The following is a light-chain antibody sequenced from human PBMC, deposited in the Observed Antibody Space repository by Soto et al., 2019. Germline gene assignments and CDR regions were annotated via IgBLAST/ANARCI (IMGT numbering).Light chain of an antibody. J-gene: IGKJ4*01. V-gene: IGKV1-39*01. CDR3: QQSYSTPLT. CDR1: QSISSY. CDR2: AAS. Sequence: DIQMTQSPSSQSASVGDRVTITCRESQSISSYLNWYQQKPGKAPKLLIYAASSLQSGVPSRFSGSGSVTDFTLTISSLQPEDFATYYCQQSYSTPLTFGGGTKV.